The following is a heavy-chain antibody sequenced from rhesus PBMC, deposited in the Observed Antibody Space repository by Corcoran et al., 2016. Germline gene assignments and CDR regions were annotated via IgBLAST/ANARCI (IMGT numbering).Heavy chain of an antibody. CDR1: GFSISTSGMG. J-gene: IGHJ4*01. CDR2: IHWDDDK. V-gene: IGHV2S1*01. D-gene: IGHD2-2*01. CDR3: ARRSCTSTTCYFYFDY. Sequence: QVTLKESGPALVKPTQTLTLTCTFSGFSISTSGMGVGWIRQPPGKALEWLGLIHWDDDKYYSTSLKSRLTSSKDTSKNQVVLTMTNMEPVDTATYYCARRSCTSTTCYFYFDYWGQGVLVTVSS.